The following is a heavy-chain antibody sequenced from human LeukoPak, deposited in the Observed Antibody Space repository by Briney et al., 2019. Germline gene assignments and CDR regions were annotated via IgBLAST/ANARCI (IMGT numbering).Heavy chain of an antibody. J-gene: IGHJ5*02. CDR3: ARYCSGGSCKEPFDP. D-gene: IGHD2-15*01. CDR2: ISSSSTI. CDR1: GFTFSSYS. Sequence: GGSLRLSCAASGFTFSSYSMNWVRQAPGKGLEWVSYISSSSTIYYADSVKGRFTISRDNAKNSLYLQMNSLRAEDTAVYYCARYCSGGSCKEPFDPWGQGTLVTVSS. V-gene: IGHV3-48*01.